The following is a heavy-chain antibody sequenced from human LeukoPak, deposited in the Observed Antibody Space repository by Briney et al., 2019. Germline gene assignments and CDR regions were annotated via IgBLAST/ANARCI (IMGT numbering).Heavy chain of an antibody. CDR2: IYYSGST. Sequence: PSETLSLTCTVSGGSISSSSYYWGWIRQPPGKGLEWIGSIYYSGSTYYNPSLKSRVTISVDTSKNQFSLKLSSVTAADTAVYYCARGEIVVVPAAMWTSGGDAFDIWGQGTMVTVSS. CDR1: GGSISSSSYY. J-gene: IGHJ3*02. D-gene: IGHD2-2*01. CDR3: ARGEIVVVPAAMWTSGGDAFDI. V-gene: IGHV4-39*07.